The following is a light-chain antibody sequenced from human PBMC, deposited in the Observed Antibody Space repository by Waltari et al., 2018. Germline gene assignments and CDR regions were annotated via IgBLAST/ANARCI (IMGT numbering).Light chain of an antibody. Sequence: DIVMTQSPDSLAVSLGERATLNCKSSQSLFYSSNSKNYLAWYQRKPGQSPKLLIYLASTRESGVPDRFSGSGSGTDFTLTISTLQAEDVAVYYCHQYYSLFTFGPGTKVDIK. CDR1: QSLFYSSNSKNY. J-gene: IGKJ3*01. CDR3: HQYYSLFT. CDR2: LAS. V-gene: IGKV4-1*01.